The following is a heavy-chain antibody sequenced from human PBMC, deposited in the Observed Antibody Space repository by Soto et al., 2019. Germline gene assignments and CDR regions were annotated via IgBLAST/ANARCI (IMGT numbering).Heavy chain of an antibody. CDR1: GYTLSNYG. D-gene: IGHD3-3*01. Sequence: QAQLVQSGAEMKKPGASVKVSCKASGYTLSNYGISWVRQAPGQGLEWMGWSSNYNGNTKYAKKCQGRVTMTTDTSTSTAYMELRSLRSDDTAVYYCVRDHHDFSSDYHYYHMDVWGKGTTVTVSS. J-gene: IGHJ6*03. CDR3: VRDHHDFSSDYHYYHMDV. CDR2: SSNYNGNT. V-gene: IGHV1-18*01.